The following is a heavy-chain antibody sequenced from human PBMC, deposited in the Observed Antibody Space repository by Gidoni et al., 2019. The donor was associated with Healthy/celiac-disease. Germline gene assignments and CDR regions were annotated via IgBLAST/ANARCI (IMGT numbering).Heavy chain of an antibody. CDR3: AKERGRVATIAFDY. J-gene: IGHJ4*02. Sequence: EVQLLESGGGLVQPGGSLTLSCAASGFTFSSYAMSWVRQAPGKGLAWVSAISSSGSNTYYADSVKGRFTISRDKYKNTLYLQMNSLRAEDTAVYYCAKERGRVATIAFDYWGQGTLVTVSS. CDR1: GFTFSSYA. CDR2: ISSSGSNT. D-gene: IGHD5-12*01. V-gene: IGHV3-23*01.